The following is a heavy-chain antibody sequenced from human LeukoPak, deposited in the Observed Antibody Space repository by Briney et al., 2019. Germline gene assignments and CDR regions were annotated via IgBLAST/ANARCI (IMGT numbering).Heavy chain of an antibody. D-gene: IGHD3-10*01. CDR2: INPSGGST. J-gene: IGHJ4*02. CDR3: AGGGSEQLSPPFDS. V-gene: IGHV1-46*01. Sequence: ASVKVSCKASGYTFTTYYMHWVRQAPGQGLEWMAMINPSGGSTNYAQKFQGRVTMTRDTSTSTAYMELSSLRSGDTALYYCAGGGSEQLSPPFDSWGQGTLVTVPS. CDR1: GYTFTTYY.